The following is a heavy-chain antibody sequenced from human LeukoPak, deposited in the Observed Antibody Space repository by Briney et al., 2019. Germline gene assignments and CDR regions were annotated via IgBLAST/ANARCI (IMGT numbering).Heavy chain of an antibody. V-gene: IGHV3-48*03. CDR2: ISSSGSTI. Sequence: GGSLRLSCAASGFTFSSYEMNWVRQAPGKGLEWVSYISSSGSTIYYADSVKGRFTISRDNAKNSLYLQMNSLRAEDTAVYYCARGGDYYGSGSQFDYWGQGTQVTVSS. D-gene: IGHD3-10*01. CDR3: ARGGDYYGSGSQFDY. J-gene: IGHJ4*02. CDR1: GFTFSSYE.